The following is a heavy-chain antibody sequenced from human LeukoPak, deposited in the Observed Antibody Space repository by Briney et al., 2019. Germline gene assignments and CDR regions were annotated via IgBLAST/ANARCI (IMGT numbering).Heavy chain of an antibody. CDR1: GITLSNYG. Sequence: GGSLRLSCAVSGITLSNYGMSWVRQAPGKGLEWVAGISGSGGSTNYADSVKGRFTISRDNPKNTLFLQMNSLRAEDTAVYFCARRGVVIRVILVGFHKEAYYFDSWGQGALVTVSS. CDR2: ISGSGGST. V-gene: IGHV3-23*01. J-gene: IGHJ4*02. CDR3: ARRGVVIRVILVGFHKEAYYFDS. D-gene: IGHD2/OR15-2a*01.